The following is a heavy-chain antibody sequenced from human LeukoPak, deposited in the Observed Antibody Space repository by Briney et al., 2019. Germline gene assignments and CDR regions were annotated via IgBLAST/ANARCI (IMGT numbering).Heavy chain of an antibody. CDR1: GFTVSSNY. Sequence: GGSLRLSCTASGFTVSSNYISWVRQAPGKGLEWVSVIYSGGSTYYADSVKGRFTISRDNSKNTLYLQMNSLRAEDTAVYYCARNTYSYGSPYFDYWGQGTLVTVSS. V-gene: IGHV3-53*05. D-gene: IGHD5-18*01. CDR2: IYSGGST. CDR3: ARNTYSYGSPYFDY. J-gene: IGHJ4*02.